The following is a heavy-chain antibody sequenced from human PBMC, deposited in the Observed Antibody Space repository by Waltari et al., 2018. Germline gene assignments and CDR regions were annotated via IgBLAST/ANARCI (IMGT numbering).Heavy chain of an antibody. V-gene: IGHV3-30*03. CDR1: VCNFSSVG. J-gene: IGHJ5*02. D-gene: IGHD3-3*02. Sequence: VQVVESGGGVVQPGKSLRLSCVGSVCNFSSVGIHWVRQTPVKGLVLIALRSDDGSDLYYADSVKGRFTISRDISQNTVYLQMNSLRTEDTAIYYWVISTRFDPWGQGTLVSVSS. CDR2: RSDDGSDL. CDR3: VISTRFDP.